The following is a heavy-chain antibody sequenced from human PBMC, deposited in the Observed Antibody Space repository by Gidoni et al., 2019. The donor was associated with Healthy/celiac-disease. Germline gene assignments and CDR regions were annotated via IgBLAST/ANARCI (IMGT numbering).Heavy chain of an antibody. V-gene: IGHV3-7*01. CDR2: IKQDGSEK. CDR3: ARDDVYCSSTSCYEDAFDI. D-gene: IGHD2-2*01. J-gene: IGHJ3*02. Sequence: EVQLVESGGGLVQPGGSLRLSCAASGFTFSSYWMSWVRQAPGKGLEWVANIKQDGSEKYYVDSVKGRFTISRDNAKNSLYLQMNSLRAEDTAVYYCARDDVYCSSTSCYEDAFDIWGQGTMVTVSS. CDR1: GFTFSSYW.